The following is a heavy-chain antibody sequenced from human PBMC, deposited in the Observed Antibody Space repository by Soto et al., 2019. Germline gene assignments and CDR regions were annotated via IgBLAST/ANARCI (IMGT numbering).Heavy chain of an antibody. J-gene: IGHJ4*02. D-gene: IGHD3-10*01. Sequence: SETLSLTCTVSGGSISSYYWSWIRQPPGKGLEWIGYIYYSGSTNYNPSLKSRVTISVDTSKNQFSLKLSSVTAADTAVYYCARLLLWFGELFSDDFDYWGQGTLVTVSS. CDR2: IYYSGST. CDR3: ARLLLWFGELFSDDFDY. CDR1: GGSISSYY. V-gene: IGHV4-59*08.